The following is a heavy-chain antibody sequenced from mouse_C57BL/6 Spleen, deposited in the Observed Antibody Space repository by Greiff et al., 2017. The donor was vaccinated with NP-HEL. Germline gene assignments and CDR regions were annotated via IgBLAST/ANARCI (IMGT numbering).Heavy chain of an antibody. CDR3: ARGRGYRYAMDY. Sequence: VQLKESGPGMVKPSQSLSLTCTVTGYSITSGYDWHWIRHFPGNKLEWMGYISYSGSTNYNPSLKSRISITHDTSKNHFFLKLNSVTTEDTATYYCARGRGYRYAMDYWGQGTSVTVSS. CDR1: GYSITSGYD. D-gene: IGHD2-2*01. CDR2: ISYSGST. J-gene: IGHJ4*01. V-gene: IGHV3-1*01.